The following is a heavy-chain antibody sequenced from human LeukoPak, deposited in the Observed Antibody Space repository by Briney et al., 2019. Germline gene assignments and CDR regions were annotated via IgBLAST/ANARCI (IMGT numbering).Heavy chain of an antibody. J-gene: IGHJ4*02. CDR3: AKDRFSYSSGWFDY. V-gene: IGHV3-23*01. Sequence: GGPLRLSCAASGFTFSSYAMSWVRQAPGKGLEWVSDISGSGGSTYYADSVKGRFTISRDNSKNTLYLQMNSLRAEDTAVYYCAKDRFSYSSGWFDYWGQGTLVTVSS. CDR1: GFTFSSYA. CDR2: ISGSGGST. D-gene: IGHD6-19*01.